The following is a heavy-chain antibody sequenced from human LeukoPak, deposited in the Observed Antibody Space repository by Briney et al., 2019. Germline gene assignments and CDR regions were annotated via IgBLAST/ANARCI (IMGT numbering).Heavy chain of an antibody. Sequence: ASVKVSCKASGYAFTDYYMHWVRQAPGQGFEWMGWINPNDGDTNYAQKFQGRVTMTRDTSISTAHMEVSRLRSDDTAVYYCARANFLYCSSTTCLFDYWGQGTLVTVSS. J-gene: IGHJ4*02. CDR1: GYAFTDYY. V-gene: IGHV1-2*02. CDR2: INPNDGDT. D-gene: IGHD2-2*01. CDR3: ARANFLYCSSTTCLFDY.